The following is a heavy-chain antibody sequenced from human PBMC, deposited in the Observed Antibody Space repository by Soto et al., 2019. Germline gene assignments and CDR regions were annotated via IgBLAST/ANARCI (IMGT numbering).Heavy chain of an antibody. CDR2: IYYSGSN. J-gene: IGHJ4*02. D-gene: IGHD3-22*01. V-gene: IGHV4-59*01. CDR3: ARGLTYYYDSSGHYYFDY. CDR1: GGSISSYY. Sequence: PSETLSLTCTVSGGSISSYYWSWIRQPPGTGLEWIGDIYYSGSNNYNPSLKSRVTISVDTSKNQFSLKLSSVTAADTAVYYCARGLTYYYDSSGHYYFDYWGQGTLVTVSS.